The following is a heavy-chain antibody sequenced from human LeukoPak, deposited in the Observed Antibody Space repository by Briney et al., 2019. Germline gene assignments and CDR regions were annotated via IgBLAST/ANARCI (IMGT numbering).Heavy chain of an antibody. V-gene: IGHV3-23*01. CDR3: AKEHAYNWILGGFDI. CDR1: GFTFTNYA. CDR2: ISGSGGSS. D-gene: IGHD1-20*01. J-gene: IGHJ3*02. Sequence: PGGSLRLSCAASGFTFTNYAMSWVRQAPGKGLEWVSAISGSGGSSYSADSVKGRFTISRDNSKNTMYLQMNSLRAEDTAVYHCAKEHAYNWILGGFDIWGPGTMVTVSS.